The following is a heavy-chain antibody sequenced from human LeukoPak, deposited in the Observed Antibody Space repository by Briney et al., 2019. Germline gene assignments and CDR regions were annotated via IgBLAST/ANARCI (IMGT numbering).Heavy chain of an antibody. CDR2: IIPIFGTA. J-gene: IGHJ4*02. D-gene: IGHD3-16*01. Sequence: SVKVSCKASGYTFTSYGISWVRQAPGQGLEWMGGIIPIFGTANYAQKFQGRVTITADESTSTAYMELSSLRSEDTAVYYCARGGGSHLFDYWGQGTLVTVSS. CDR1: GYTFTSYG. CDR3: ARGGGSHLFDY. V-gene: IGHV1-69*13.